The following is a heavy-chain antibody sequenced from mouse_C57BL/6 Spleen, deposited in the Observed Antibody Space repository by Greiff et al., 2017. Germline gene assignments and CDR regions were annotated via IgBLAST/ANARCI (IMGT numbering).Heavy chain of an antibody. CDR2: IDPSDSET. CDR3: ARGDLIPY. J-gene: IGHJ2*01. Sequence: VQLQQPGAELVRPGSSVKLSCKASGYTFTSYWMHWVKQRPIQGLEWIGNIDPSDSETNYNQKFKDKATLTVDKSSSTAYMQLSSLTSEDSAVYYCARGDLIPYWGQGTTLTVSS. CDR1: GYTFTSYW. V-gene: IGHV1-52*01.